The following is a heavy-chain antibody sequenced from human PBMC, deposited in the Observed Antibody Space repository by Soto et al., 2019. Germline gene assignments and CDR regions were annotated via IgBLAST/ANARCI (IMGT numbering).Heavy chain of an antibody. CDR3: AAYNTSRHAAFDI. CDR1: GFTFSSYA. Sequence: QVQLVESGGGVVQPGRSLRLSCAASGFTFSSYAMHWVRQAPGKGLEWVAVISYDGSNKYYADSVKGRFTISRDNSKNSLFLIMDSLRVEDTAVYYCAAYNTSRHAAFDIWGQGTMVIVSS. CDR2: ISYDGSNK. J-gene: IGHJ3*02. D-gene: IGHD1-20*01. V-gene: IGHV3-30-3*01.